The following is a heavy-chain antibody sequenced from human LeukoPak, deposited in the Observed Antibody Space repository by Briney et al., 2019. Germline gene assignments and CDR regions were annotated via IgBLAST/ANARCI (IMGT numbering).Heavy chain of an antibody. V-gene: IGHV3-30-3*01. J-gene: IGHJ5*02. CDR3: ARASTEDYDFWSNRWFDP. CDR1: GFTFSSYA. Sequence: GGSLRLSCAASGFTFSSYAMHWVRQAPGKGLEWVAVISYDGSNKYYADSVKGRFTISGDNSKNTLYLQMNSLRAEDTAVYYCARASTEDYDFWSNRWFDPWGQGTLVTVSS. CDR2: ISYDGSNK. D-gene: IGHD3-3*01.